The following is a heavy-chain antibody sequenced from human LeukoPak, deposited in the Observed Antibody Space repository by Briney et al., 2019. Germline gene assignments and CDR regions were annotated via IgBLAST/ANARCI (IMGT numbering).Heavy chain of an antibody. V-gene: IGHV4-34*01. CDR3: ARRGTAYCRGGNCYSDKYFDY. J-gene: IGHJ4*02. CDR1: GGSLSGYY. Sequence: PSETLSLTCAVYGGSLSGYYWHWIRQTPGKGLEWIGEINYSGNTNYNRSLKSRVTISADTSKNQFSLRLSSVTAADTAVYYCARRGTAYCRGGNCYSDKYFDYWGQGTQDTVSS. D-gene: IGHD2-15*01. CDR2: INYSGNT.